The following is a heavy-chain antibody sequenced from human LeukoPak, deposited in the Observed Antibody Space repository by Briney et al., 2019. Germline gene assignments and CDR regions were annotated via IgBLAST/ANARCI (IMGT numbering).Heavy chain of an antibody. CDR3: ARSDYYGSGSLTFDY. D-gene: IGHD3-10*01. J-gene: IGHJ4*02. Sequence: GGSLRLSCAASGFTVSSNYMSWVRQAPGKGLEWVSVIYSGGSTYYADSVKGRFTISRDNSKNTLYLQMNSLRAEDTAVYYCARSDYYGSGSLTFDYWGQGTLVTVSS. V-gene: IGHV3-66*01. CDR2: IYSGGST. CDR1: GFTVSSNY.